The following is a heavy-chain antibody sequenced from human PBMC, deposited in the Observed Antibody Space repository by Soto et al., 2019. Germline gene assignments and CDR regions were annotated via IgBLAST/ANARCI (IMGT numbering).Heavy chain of an antibody. CDR2: ISYDGSNK. CDR3: ARDRITGTPQYNYALDV. V-gene: IGHV3-30-3*01. J-gene: IGHJ6*02. CDR1: GFTFSSYA. Sequence: QPGGSLRLSCAASGFTFSSYAMHWVRQAPGKGLEWVAVISYDGSNKYYAESVKGRFTISRDNSKNTLYLQMSSLRAEDTAVYYCARDRITGTPQYNYALDVWGLGTTVTVSS. D-gene: IGHD1-7*01.